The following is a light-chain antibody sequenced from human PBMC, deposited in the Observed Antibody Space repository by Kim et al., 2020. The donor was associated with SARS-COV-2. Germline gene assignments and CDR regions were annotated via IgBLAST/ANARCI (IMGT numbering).Light chain of an antibody. CDR1: KLGDKY. CDR3: QAWDSSTGV. J-gene: IGLJ3*02. CDR2: QDS. Sequence: VSPEQTASIPCSGDKLGDKYACWYQQKPGQSPVLVIYQDSKRPSGIPERFSGSNSGNTATLTISGTQAMDEADYYCQAWDSSTGVFGGGTQLTVL. V-gene: IGLV3-1*01.